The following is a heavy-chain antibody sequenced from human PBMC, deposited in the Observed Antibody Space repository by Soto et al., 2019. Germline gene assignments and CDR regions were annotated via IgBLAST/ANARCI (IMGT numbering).Heavy chain of an antibody. Sequence: SETLSLTCTVSGGSISSYYWSWIRQPPGKGLEWIGYIYYSGSTNCNPSLKSRVTISVDTSKNQFSLKLSSVTAADTAVYYCAGGYCSGGSCYGEHDYWGQGTLVTVSS. V-gene: IGHV4-59*01. CDR2: IYYSGST. D-gene: IGHD2-15*01. CDR3: AGGYCSGGSCYGEHDY. CDR1: GGSISSYY. J-gene: IGHJ4*02.